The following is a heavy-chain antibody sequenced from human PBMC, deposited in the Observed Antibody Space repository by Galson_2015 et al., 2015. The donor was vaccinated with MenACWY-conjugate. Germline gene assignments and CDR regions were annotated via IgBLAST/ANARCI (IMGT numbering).Heavy chain of an antibody. Sequence: PAHEKPTQTLTLTCTFSGFSLSTSRVGVGCIRHPPGQAQECLSLIYCDDDNRYSPSLKSRLTIIKDNSKNQVVLSMTNMDPLDTAPYYCAHSPYCSTTSCYAAREFDVWGQGTVVTVSS. CDR2: IYCDDDN. D-gene: IGHD2-2*01. CDR1: GFSLSTSRVG. J-gene: IGHJ3*01. CDR3: AHSPYCSTTSCYAAREFDV. V-gene: IGHV2-5*02.